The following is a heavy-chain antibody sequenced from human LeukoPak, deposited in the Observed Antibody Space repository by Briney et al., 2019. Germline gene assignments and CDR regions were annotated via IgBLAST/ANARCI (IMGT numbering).Heavy chain of an antibody. D-gene: IGHD3-22*01. CDR1: GGTFSSYA. CDR2: IIPIFGTA. CDR3: ARDVVVVITTSLDAFDI. Sequence: ASVKVSCKASGGTFSSYAISWVRQAPGQGLEWMGRIIPIFGTANYAQKFQGRVTITTDESTSTAYMELSSLRSEDTAVYYCARDVVVVITTSLDAFDIWGQGTRVTVSS. J-gene: IGHJ3*02. V-gene: IGHV1-69*05.